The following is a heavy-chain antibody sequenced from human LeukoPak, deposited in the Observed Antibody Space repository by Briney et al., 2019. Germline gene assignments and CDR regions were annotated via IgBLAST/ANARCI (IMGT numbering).Heavy chain of an antibody. J-gene: IGHJ4*02. CDR3: ATGLAVAGGTFDY. V-gene: IGHV1-24*01. Sequence: ASVKVSCKVSGYTLTELSIHWVRQAPGDTLEWLGGFDAEDGETIYAQKFVGRDTVTEDTTTDTAHVEPSVLRCDDTAVYYCATGLAVAGGTFDYWGQGTLVSVSS. D-gene: IGHD3-16*01. CDR2: FDAEDGET. CDR1: GYTLTELS.